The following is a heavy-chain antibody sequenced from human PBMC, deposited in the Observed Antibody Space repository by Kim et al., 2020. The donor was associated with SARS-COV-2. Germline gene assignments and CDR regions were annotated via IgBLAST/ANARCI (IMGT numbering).Heavy chain of an antibody. CDR3: AKEVYYGSGSYYDY. J-gene: IGHJ4*02. D-gene: IGHD3-10*01. V-gene: IGHV3-23*01. Sequence: ADSVKGRFTISRDNSKNTLYLKMNSLRAEDTAVYYCAKEVYYGSGSYYDYWGQGTLVTVSS.